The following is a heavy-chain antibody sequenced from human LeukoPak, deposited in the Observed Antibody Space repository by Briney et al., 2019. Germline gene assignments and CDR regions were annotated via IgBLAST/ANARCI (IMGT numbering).Heavy chain of an antibody. CDR3: ARDRMVRGKNWFDP. J-gene: IGHJ5*02. CDR1: GFTFSSYW. D-gene: IGHD3-10*01. CDR2: IKQDGSEK. V-gene: IGHV3-7*01. Sequence: PGGSLRLSCAASGFTFSSYWMSWVRQAPGKGLEWVANIKQDGSEKYYVDSLKGRFTISRDNAKNSLYLQMNSLRAEDTAVYYCARDRMVRGKNWFDPWGQGTLVTVSS.